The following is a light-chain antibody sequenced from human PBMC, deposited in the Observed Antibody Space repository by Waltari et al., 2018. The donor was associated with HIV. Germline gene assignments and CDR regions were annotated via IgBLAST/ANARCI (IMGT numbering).Light chain of an antibody. CDR3: QQFTNYPIT. CDR1: QGISSA. J-gene: IGKJ5*01. V-gene: IGKV1D-13*01. CDR2: YAS. Sequence: AIQLTQSPSSLSASVGDRVTITCRENQGISSALAWYQQKQGKTPKLLISYASNLESGVPSRFSGSGSGTDFTLTISSLQPEDFATYYCQQFTNYPITFGQGTRLEIK.